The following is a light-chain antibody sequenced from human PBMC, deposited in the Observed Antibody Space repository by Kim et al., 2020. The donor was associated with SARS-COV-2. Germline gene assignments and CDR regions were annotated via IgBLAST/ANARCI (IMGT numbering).Light chain of an antibody. CDR2: ATS. V-gene: IGKV3-20*01. Sequence: EIVLTQSPGPLSLSPGERASLSCRASQSVTSTYLALYQQIPGQAPRLIIYATSSRATGIPDRFSGNASGTDFTLTIGRLDPEDFAVYYCKNYDTSLLYTYGQGTKLETK. CDR3: KNYDTSLLYT. J-gene: IGKJ2*01. CDR1: QSVTSTY.